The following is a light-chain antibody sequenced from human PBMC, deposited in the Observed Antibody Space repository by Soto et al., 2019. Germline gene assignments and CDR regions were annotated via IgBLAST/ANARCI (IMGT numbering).Light chain of an antibody. J-gene: IGLJ2*01. Sequence: SSELTQPPSVSVAPGKTARITCGGNNIGSKRVHWYQQKPGLAPVLVIYYDSDRPSGIPERFSGSNSGNTATLTISRVEAGDEADYYCQVWDSSSDHVVFGGGTQLTVL. CDR2: YDS. CDR1: NIGSKR. CDR3: QVWDSSSDHVV. V-gene: IGLV3-21*04.